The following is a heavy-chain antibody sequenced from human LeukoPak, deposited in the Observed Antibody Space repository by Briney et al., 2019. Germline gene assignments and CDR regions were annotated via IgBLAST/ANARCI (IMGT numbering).Heavy chain of an antibody. CDR3: ARDPATPHDY. CDR1: GFTFSTCS. D-gene: IGHD5-12*01. Sequence: KAGGSLRLSCAASGFTFSTCSMNWVRQAPGEGLEWVASIDSSSSYIYYADSEKGRLTISRDNAKNSLYLQMNSLRAEDTAVSYCARDPATPHDYWGQGTLVTVSS. V-gene: IGHV3-21*01. J-gene: IGHJ4*02. CDR2: IDSSSSYI.